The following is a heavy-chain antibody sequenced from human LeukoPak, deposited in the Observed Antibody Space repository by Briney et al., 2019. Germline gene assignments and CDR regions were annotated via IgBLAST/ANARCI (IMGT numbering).Heavy chain of an antibody. D-gene: IGHD6-19*01. Sequence: SETLSLTCTVSGGSISSTDYHWGWIRQPPGKGLEWFGNIDYSGTTYYNPSLTSRVTISGDTSKKYFSLKLSSVTAADTAVYYCARGIAVAGRRFDPWGQGTLVTVSS. CDR3: ARGIAVAGRRFDP. CDR2: IDYSGTT. CDR1: GGSISSTDYH. V-gene: IGHV4-39*02. J-gene: IGHJ5*02.